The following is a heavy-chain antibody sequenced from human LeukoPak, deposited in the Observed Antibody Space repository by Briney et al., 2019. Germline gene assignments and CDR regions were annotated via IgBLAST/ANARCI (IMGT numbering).Heavy chain of an antibody. D-gene: IGHD6-13*01. CDR3: ARNPTAAGKAYYYYYMDV. J-gene: IGHJ6*03. CDR1: GGTSSSYA. V-gene: IGHV1-69*05. CDR2: IIPIFGTA. Sequence: SVKVSWKASGGTSSSYAISWVRQAPGQGLECMGGIIPIFGTANYAQKFQGRVTITTDESTSTAYMELSSLRSEDTAVYYCARNPTAAGKAYYYYYMDVWGKGTTVTVSS.